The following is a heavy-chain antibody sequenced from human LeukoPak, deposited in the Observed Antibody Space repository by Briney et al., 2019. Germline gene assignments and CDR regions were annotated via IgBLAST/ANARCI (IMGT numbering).Heavy chain of an antibody. Sequence: SETLSLTCAVYGGSFSGYYWSWIRQPPGKGLEWIGEINHSGSTNYNPSLKSRVTISVDTSKNQFSLKLSSVTAADTAVYYCARQGYSSSWYIYLDYWGQGTLVTVSS. CDR1: GGSFSGYY. CDR3: ARQGYSSSWYIYLDY. V-gene: IGHV4-34*01. J-gene: IGHJ4*02. CDR2: INHSGST. D-gene: IGHD6-13*01.